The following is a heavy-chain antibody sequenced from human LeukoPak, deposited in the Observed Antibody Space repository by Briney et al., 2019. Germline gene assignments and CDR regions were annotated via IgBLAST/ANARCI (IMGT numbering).Heavy chain of an antibody. V-gene: IGHV1-69*04. CDR3: ARLLTTDERVLDY. CDR1: GGTFSSYA. Sequence: SVKVSCKASGGTFSSYAISWVRQAPGQGLEWMGRIIPILGIANYAQKFQGRVTITADKSTSTAYMELSSLRSEDTAVYYCARLLTTDERVLDYWGQGTLVTVSS. D-gene: IGHD3-22*01. CDR2: IIPILGIA. J-gene: IGHJ4*02.